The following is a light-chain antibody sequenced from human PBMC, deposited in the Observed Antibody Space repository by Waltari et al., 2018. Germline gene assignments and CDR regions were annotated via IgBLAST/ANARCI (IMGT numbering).Light chain of an antibody. J-gene: IGKJ3*01. CDR2: AAS. Sequence: IQMTQSPSALSASVGDRITISCRASQNIHSNLAWYQQKPGKAPKVLIYAASTLESGIPSRVSGCGSGTDFTRIFSSLQPEDSATYFCQHYYDDPFTFGPGTKLEIK. V-gene: IGKV1D-13*01. CDR1: QNIHSN. CDR3: QHYYDDPFT.